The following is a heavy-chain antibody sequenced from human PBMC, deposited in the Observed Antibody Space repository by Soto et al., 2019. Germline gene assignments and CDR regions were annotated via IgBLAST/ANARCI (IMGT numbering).Heavy chain of an antibody. Sequence: SETLSLTCTVSGGSISSGGYYWSWIRQHPGKGLEWIGYIYYSGSTYYNPSLKSRVTISVDTSKNQFSLKLSSVTAADTAVYYFAIDTGSSWYYYMDVWGKGTTVTVSS. J-gene: IGHJ6*03. V-gene: IGHV4-31*03. D-gene: IGHD6-13*01. CDR2: IYYSGST. CDR3: AIDTGSSWYYYMDV. CDR1: GGSISSGGYY.